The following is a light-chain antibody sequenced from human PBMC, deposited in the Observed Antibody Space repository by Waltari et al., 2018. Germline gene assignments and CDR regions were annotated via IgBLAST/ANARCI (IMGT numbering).Light chain of an antibody. V-gene: IGLV2-14*03. CDR3: NSFTDTASWV. CDR1: SSDVGGHNH. CDR2: DVN. Sequence: QSALTQPASVSGSPGESITISCTGTSSDVGGHNHVSWYQHHPGKAPKLIIQDVNKRPSGVSNRFSGSKSDTTASLTISGLQAEDEADYYCNSFTDTASWVFGGGTKLTVL. J-gene: IGLJ3*02.